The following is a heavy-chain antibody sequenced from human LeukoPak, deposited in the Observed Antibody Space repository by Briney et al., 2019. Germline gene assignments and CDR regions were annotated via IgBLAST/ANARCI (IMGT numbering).Heavy chain of an antibody. V-gene: IGHV4-59*01. Sequence: SETLSLTCSVSGGSISGYYWTWVRQPPGKGLEWIGQIHYSGRADYNPSLKSRITMSVATSRSQISLKLSSVTAADTAIYYCVRFGVNYDMDVWGQGTTVTVFS. CDR2: IHYSGRA. CDR3: VRFGVNYDMDV. D-gene: IGHD3-16*01. CDR1: GGSISGYY. J-gene: IGHJ6*02.